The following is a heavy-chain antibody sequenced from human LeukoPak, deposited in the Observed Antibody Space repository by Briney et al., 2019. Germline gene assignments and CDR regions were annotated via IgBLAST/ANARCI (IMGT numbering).Heavy chain of an antibody. CDR2: INPSGGST. CDR3: ARGPLGSSSWYFLDPYFDY. CDR1: GYTFTSYG. D-gene: IGHD6-13*01. Sequence: ASVKVSCKASGYTFTSYGISWVRQAPGQGLEWMGIINPSGGSTSYAQKFQGRVTMTRDTSTSTVYMELNSLRSEDTAVYYCARGPLGSSSWYFLDPYFDYWGQGTLVTVSS. V-gene: IGHV1-46*01. J-gene: IGHJ4*02.